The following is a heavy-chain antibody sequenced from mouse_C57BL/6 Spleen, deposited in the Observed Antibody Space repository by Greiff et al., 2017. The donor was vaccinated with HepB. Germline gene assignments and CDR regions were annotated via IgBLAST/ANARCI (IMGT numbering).Heavy chain of an antibody. CDR2: IDPSDSET. Sequence: QLQQPGAELVRPGSSVKLSCKASGYTFTSYWMHWVKQRPIQGLEWIGNIDPSDSETHYNQKFKDKATLTVDKSSSTAYMQLSSLTSEDSAVYYCARWYYGSWYFDVWGTGTTVTVSS. CDR1: GYTFTSYW. D-gene: IGHD1-1*01. CDR3: ARWYYGSWYFDV. V-gene: IGHV1-52*01. J-gene: IGHJ1*03.